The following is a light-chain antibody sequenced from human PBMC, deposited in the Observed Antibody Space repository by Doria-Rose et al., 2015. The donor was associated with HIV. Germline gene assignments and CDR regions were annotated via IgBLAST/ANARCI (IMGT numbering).Light chain of an antibody. J-gene: IGKJ2*02. CDR2: KAS. CDR1: QSITRW. CDR3: QQYNSYSPWT. V-gene: IGKV1-5*03. Sequence: TQSPSTLSASVGDSVTLTCRASQSITRWLDWYARKPGKAPKLLTYKASLLESGVPSRFSGSGSGTEFTLTISSLQPDDFATYYCQQYNSYSPWTFGPGTKLEIK.